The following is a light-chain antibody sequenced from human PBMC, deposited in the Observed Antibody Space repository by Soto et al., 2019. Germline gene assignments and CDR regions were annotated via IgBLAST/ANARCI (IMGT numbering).Light chain of an antibody. Sequence: QSALTQPASVSGSPGQSITISCTGTSSDVSGYNYVSWYQHHPGKAPKLMIFDVSNRPSGVSNRFSGSKSANTASLTISGLQAEVEADYYCSSYTSSSTPYVFGTGTKLTVL. CDR2: DVS. CDR3: SSYTSSSTPYV. J-gene: IGLJ1*01. CDR1: SSDVSGYNY. V-gene: IGLV2-14*03.